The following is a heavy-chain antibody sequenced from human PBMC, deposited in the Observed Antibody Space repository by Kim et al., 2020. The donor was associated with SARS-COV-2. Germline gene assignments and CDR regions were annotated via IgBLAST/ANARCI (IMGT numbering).Heavy chain of an antibody. CDR3: ARVGNGDYVGLYYYYYGMDV. CDR1: GYTFTSYG. Sequence: ASVKVSCKASGYTFTSYGISWVRQAPGQGLEWMGWISAYNGNTNYAQKLQGRVTMTTDTSTSTAYMELRSLRSDDTAVYYCARVGNGDYVGLYYYYYGMDVWGQGTTVTVSS. J-gene: IGHJ6*02. V-gene: IGHV1-18*04. CDR2: ISAYNGNT. D-gene: IGHD4-17*01.